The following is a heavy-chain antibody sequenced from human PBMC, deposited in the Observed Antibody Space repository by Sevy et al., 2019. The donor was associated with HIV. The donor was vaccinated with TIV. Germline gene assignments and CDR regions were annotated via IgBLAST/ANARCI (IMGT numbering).Heavy chain of an antibody. CDR3: AKSPRFYHSCLDY. Sequence: GGSLRLSCVVSGFIFRRYALSWVRQSPGKGLEWVSSISASGGSTYFADSVKGRFNISRDNSKNTLYLQMNSLRAEDTAVYYCAKSPRFYHSCLDYWGQGTLVTVSS. CDR2: ISASGGST. J-gene: IGHJ4*02. D-gene: IGHD2-15*01. CDR1: GFIFRRYA. V-gene: IGHV3-23*01.